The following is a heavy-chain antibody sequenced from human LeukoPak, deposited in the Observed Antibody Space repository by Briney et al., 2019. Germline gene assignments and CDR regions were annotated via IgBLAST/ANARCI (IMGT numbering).Heavy chain of an antibody. CDR3: ARDGIAVTENYYYYMDV. V-gene: IGHV4-34*01. D-gene: IGHD6-19*01. J-gene: IGHJ6*03. CDR2: INHSGST. CDR1: GGSFSGYY. Sequence: SETLSLTCAVYGGSFSGYYWSWIRQPPGKGLEWIGEINHSGSTNYNPSLKSRVTISVHTSKNQFSLKLSSVTAADTAVYYCARDGIAVTENYYYYMDVWGKGTTVTISS.